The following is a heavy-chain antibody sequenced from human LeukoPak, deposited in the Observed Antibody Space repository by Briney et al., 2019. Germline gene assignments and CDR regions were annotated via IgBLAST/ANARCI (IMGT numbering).Heavy chain of an antibody. CDR3: AREPHSGSYYNLDY. D-gene: IGHD3-10*01. CDR1: GYTFTGNL. Sequence: ASVKVSCKASGYTFTGNLMHWVRQAPGQGLEWMGSINPNSGDTKYAQKFQGRVTMTRDTSTSTAYVELSRLRSDDTAVYFCAREPHSGSYYNLDYWGQGTLVTVSS. J-gene: IGHJ4*02. CDR2: INPNSGDT. V-gene: IGHV1-2*02.